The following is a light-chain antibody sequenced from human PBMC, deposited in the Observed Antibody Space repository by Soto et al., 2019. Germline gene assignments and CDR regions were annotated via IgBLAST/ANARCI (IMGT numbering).Light chain of an antibody. CDR2: YDS. CDR3: QVWDSSSEHVL. Sequence: SYELTQPPSVSVAPGKTASITCGGNNIGTKSVHWYQQKPGQAPVLVIYYDSDRPSGIPERFSGSNSGSTATLTISRVEAGDEADFYCQVWDSSSEHVLFGGGTQLTVL. J-gene: IGLJ7*01. CDR1: NIGTKS. V-gene: IGLV3-21*04.